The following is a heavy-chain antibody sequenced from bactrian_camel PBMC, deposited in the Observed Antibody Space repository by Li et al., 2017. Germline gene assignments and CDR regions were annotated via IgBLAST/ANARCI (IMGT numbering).Heavy chain of an antibody. CDR3: AADHPIWGCKLLRVVPAQGGADYRY. V-gene: IGHV3S57*01. J-gene: IGHJ4*01. D-gene: IGHD3*01. CDR2: IGRDGST. CDR1: GSTYSRYC. Sequence: VQLVESGGGSVQAGGSLRLACAAAGSTYSRYCMGWSRQAPGKEREGVALIGRDGSTSYADSVKGRFTISKDNAKNTLYLQMDSLKSEDTGMYYCAADHPIWGCKLLRVVPAQGGADYRYWGQGTQVTVS.